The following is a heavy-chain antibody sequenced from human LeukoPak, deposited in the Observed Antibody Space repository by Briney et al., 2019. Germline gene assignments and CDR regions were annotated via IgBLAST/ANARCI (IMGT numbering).Heavy chain of an antibody. D-gene: IGHD6-19*01. Sequence: ASVKVSCKASGGTFSSYAISWVRQAPGQGLEWMGGIIPIFGTANYAQKFQGRVTITADESTSTAYMELSSLRSDDTAVYYCASNIAVADSFDPWGQGTLVTVSS. CDR3: ASNIAVADSFDP. J-gene: IGHJ5*02. CDR2: IIPIFGTA. V-gene: IGHV1-69*13. CDR1: GGTFSSYA.